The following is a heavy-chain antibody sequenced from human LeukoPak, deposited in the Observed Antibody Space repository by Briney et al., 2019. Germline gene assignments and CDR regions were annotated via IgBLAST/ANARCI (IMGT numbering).Heavy chain of an antibody. V-gene: IGHV3-7*05. CDR1: GFTLSSHW. J-gene: IGHJ3*02. CDR3: ARDRCSGGSCWLDAFDI. D-gene: IGHD2-15*01. Sequence: GGSLRLSCAVSGFTLSSHWMSWVRQAPGKGLEWVANIKQDGSEQYYVDSVRGRFTVSRDNAKNSLYLQMNSLRAEDTAVYCCARDRCSGGSCWLDAFDIWGQGTMVTVSS. CDR2: IKQDGSEQ.